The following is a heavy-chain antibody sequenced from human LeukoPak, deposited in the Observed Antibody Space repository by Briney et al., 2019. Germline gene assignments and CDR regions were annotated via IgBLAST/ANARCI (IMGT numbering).Heavy chain of an antibody. CDR3: AREGGSGSYKDWFDP. V-gene: IGHV4-30-2*01. J-gene: IGHJ5*02. CDR2: INHSGST. D-gene: IGHD1-26*01. Sequence: PSQTLSLTCTVSGGSISSGGYYWSWIRQPPGKGLEWIGEINHSGSTNYNPSLKSRVTISVDTSKNQFSLKLSSVTAADTAVYYCAREGGSGSYKDWFDPWGQGTLVTVSS. CDR1: GGSISSGGYY.